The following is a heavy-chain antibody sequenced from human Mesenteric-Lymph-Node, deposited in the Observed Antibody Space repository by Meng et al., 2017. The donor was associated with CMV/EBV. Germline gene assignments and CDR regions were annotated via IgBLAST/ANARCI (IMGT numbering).Heavy chain of an antibody. CDR2: ITHGGAT. J-gene: IGHJ6*02. CDR1: GGSFTGYY. V-gene: IGHV4-34*01. CDR3: ARKSTSLLRYYYGMDV. Sequence: GSLRLSCAVHGGSFTGYYWSWLRQAPGKGLEWIGEITHGGATNYNPTLKSRVTMSVDTSDNPFALGLTSVTAADTAVYYCARKSTSLLRYYYGMDVWGQGTTVTVSS. D-gene: IGHD2-2*01.